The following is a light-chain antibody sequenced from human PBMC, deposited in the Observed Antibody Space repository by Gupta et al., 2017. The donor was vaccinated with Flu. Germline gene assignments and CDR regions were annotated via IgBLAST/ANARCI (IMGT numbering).Light chain of an antibody. V-gene: IGKV1-39*01. CDR1: QSISSY. CDR2: AAS. J-gene: IGKJ2*01. Sequence: DIQLPQSPSSLSASVGDRVTITCRASQSISSYLNWYQQKPGKAPKLLIYAASSLESGVPARFSGSGSGTDFTLTISRLKPEDFATYYCQQYERKRYTFGQGTQLEIK. CDR3: QQYERKRYT.